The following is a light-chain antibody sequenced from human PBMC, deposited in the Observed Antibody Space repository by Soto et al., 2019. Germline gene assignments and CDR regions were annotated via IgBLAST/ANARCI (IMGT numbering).Light chain of an antibody. CDR2: GAS. J-gene: IGKJ2*01. CDR1: QTVSSN. Sequence: IVMTQSPATLSVSPGERATLSCRASQTVSSNLAWYQQKPGQAPRLLIFGASIRATGVPARFSAGGSGTEFTLTISSLQXXDFAIYYCQQYNDWPTYTFGQGTNLEIK. V-gene: IGKV3-15*01. CDR3: QQYNDWPTYT.